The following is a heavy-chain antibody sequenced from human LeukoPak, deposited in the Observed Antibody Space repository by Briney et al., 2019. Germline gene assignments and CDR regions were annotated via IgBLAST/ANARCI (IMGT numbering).Heavy chain of an antibody. CDR3: ARDRANGDYYFDY. CDR2: ISSSGSTM. CDR1: GFTFSDYY. Sequence: GGSLRLSCAASGFTFSDYYMSWIRQAPGKGLEWVSYISSSGSTMYYADSVKGRFTISRDNAKNSLYLQMNSLRAEDTAVYYCARDRANGDYYFDYWGQGTLVTVSS. D-gene: IGHD2-21*02. V-gene: IGHV3-11*04. J-gene: IGHJ4*02.